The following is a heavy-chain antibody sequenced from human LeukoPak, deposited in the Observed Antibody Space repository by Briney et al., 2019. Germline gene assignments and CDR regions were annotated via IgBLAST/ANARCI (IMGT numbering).Heavy chain of an antibody. CDR2: INPNNGGT. D-gene: IGHD3-10*01. CDR1: GYTFTGYY. CDR3: AREYGSGIVFDY. Sequence: ASVKVSCKASGYTFTGYYIQWVRQAPGQGLEWMGWINPNNGGTNYAQKFQGWVTMTRDTSISTAYMELSRLRSDDTAVYYCAREYGSGIVFDYWGQGTLVTVSS. V-gene: IGHV1-2*04. J-gene: IGHJ4*02.